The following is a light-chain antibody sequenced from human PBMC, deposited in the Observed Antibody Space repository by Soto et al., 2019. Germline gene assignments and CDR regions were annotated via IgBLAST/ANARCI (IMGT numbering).Light chain of an antibody. CDR3: QQYGSSGT. J-gene: IGKJ1*01. Sequence: EIVLTHSPGTLSLSPWEIATLSCRASQSVSSKYLAWYQQKPGQAPRVLIYGTSIRASGVPERFSGGGSGTDFNLTITRLEPEDFAVYYCQQYGSSGTFGQGTKVDIK. CDR1: QSVSSKY. V-gene: IGKV3-20*01. CDR2: GTS.